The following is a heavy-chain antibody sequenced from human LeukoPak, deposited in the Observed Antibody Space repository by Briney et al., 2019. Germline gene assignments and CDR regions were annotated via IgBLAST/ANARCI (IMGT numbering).Heavy chain of an antibody. V-gene: IGHV1-2*02. CDR2: INLNSGGT. Sequence: ASVKVSCKSAGYTFTFYYIHWVRQAPRQALEWMGLINLNSGGTNYSQSFHVKVTMTRYTSISTAHMDLNRLRSAHTAVYYCASGGELSLSHWFDPWGQGNLVTVSS. CDR3: ASGGELSLSHWFDP. J-gene: IGHJ5*02. D-gene: IGHD3-16*02. CDR1: GYTFTFYY.